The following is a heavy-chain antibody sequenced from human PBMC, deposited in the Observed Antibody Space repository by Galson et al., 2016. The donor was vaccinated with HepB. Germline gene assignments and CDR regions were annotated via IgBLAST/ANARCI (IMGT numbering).Heavy chain of an antibody. CDR1: GFTFRNNA. CDR2: ISGSGGAT. CDR3: VKDGSDILTGYLAWGPKKIYVGGFDI. V-gene: IGHV3-23*01. J-gene: IGHJ3*02. Sequence: LRLSCAASGFTFRNNAMSWVRQAPGKGLEWVSTISGSGGATYYGDSVKGRFTSPRGNSQKTVYSQLKSLRAEDTAVYYCVKDGSDILTGYLAWGPKKIYVGGFDIWGQGTRVTVSS. D-gene: IGHD3-9*01.